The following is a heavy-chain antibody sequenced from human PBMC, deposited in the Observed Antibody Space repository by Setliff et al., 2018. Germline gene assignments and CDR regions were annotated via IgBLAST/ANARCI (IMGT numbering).Heavy chain of an antibody. CDR3: AKDISGPEYSSSFGYYGMDV. V-gene: IGHV3-11*04. Sequence: PGGSLRLSCAASGFTFSNYYMTWIRQAPGKGLEWISYIHDSGNPTYYADSVKGRVTVSRDNANNTLYLQMNSLRAEDTAVYYCAKDISGPEYSSSFGYYGMDVWGQGTTVTVSS. CDR1: GFTFSNYY. D-gene: IGHD6-13*01. J-gene: IGHJ6*02. CDR2: IHDSGNPT.